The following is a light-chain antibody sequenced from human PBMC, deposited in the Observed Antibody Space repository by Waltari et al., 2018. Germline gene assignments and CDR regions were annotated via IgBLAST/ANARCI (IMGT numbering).Light chain of an antibody. CDR3: QQYATSPEA. J-gene: IGKJ4*01. V-gene: IGKV3-20*01. CDR2: GAS. CDR1: QSVNNNY. Sequence: EIVLTQSPGTLSLSPGERATLSCRASQSVNNNYLAWYQQKPGQPPRLLIYGASTRATGIPDRCRGSGSGTDFTLTISRLEPEDFAVFYCQQYATSPEAFGGGTKVEIK.